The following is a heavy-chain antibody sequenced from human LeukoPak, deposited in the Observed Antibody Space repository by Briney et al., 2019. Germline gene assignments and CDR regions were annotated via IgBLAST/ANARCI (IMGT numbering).Heavy chain of an antibody. CDR1: GYTFTSYY. CDR2: INPSGGST. J-gene: IGHJ5*02. Sequence: ASVTVSCKASGYTFTSYYMHWVRQAPGQGLEWMGLINPSGGSTSYAQKFQGRVTMTRDMSTSTVYMELSSLRSEDAAVYYCARAGSGWYQETNWFDPWGQGTLVTVSS. CDR3: ARAGSGWYQETNWFDP. V-gene: IGHV1-46*01. D-gene: IGHD6-19*01.